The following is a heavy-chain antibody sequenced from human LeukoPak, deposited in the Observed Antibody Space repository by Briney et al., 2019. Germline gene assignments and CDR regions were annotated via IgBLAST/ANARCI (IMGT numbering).Heavy chain of an antibody. CDR3: AKYAGGLVS. CDR1: GFTFSSYA. D-gene: IGHD2-21*01. V-gene: IGHV3-23*01. CDR2: ISGGGGST. J-gene: IGHJ5*02. Sequence: GGSLRLSCAASGFTFSSYAMSWVRQAPGKGLEWVSAISGGGGSTYYADSVKGRFAISRDNPKNTLYLQINSLRAEDTAVYYCAKYAGGLVSWGQGTLVTVSS.